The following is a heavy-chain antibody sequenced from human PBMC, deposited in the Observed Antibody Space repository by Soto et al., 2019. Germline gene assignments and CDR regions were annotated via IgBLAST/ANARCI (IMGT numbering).Heavy chain of an antibody. J-gene: IGHJ6*02. Sequence: SVKVSCKASGGTFSSYAISWVRQAPGQGLEWMGGIIPIFGTANYAQKFQGRVTITADESTSTAYMELSSLRSEDTAVYYCARSAGGGSGSYYGMDVRCQGPTGT. V-gene: IGHV1-69*13. CDR3: ARSAGGGSGSYYGMDV. D-gene: IGHD3-10*01. CDR1: GGTFSSYA. CDR2: IIPIFGTA.